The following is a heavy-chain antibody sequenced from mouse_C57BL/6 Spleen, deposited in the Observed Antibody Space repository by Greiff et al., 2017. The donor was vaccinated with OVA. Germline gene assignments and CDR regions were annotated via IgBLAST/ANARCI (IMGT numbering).Heavy chain of an antibody. J-gene: IGHJ3*01. CDR2: INPGSGGN. Sequence: VQLQQSGAELVRPGTSVKVSCKASGYAFTNYLIEWVKQRPGQGLEWIGVINPGSGGNKSNEKVKRKATLTADKSSSTAYMQLSSLTSEDSAVYFCARQGIYYEYDGFAYWGQGTLVTVSA. CDR3: ARQGIYYEYDGFAY. V-gene: IGHV1-54*01. D-gene: IGHD2-4*01. CDR1: GYAFTNYL.